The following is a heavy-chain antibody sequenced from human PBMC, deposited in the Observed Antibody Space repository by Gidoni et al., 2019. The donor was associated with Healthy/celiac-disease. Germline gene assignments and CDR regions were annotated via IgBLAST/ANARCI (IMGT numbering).Heavy chain of an antibody. Sequence: QVQLQESGPGLVKPSQTLSPTCTVSGGSISSGGYYWSWLRQHPGKGLEWIGYIYYSGSTYYNPSLKSRVTISVDTSKNQFSLKLSSVTAADTAVYYCARERRDGYNRPVLADYWGQGTLVTVSS. CDR2: IYYSGST. V-gene: IGHV4-31*03. CDR1: GGSISSGGYY. D-gene: IGHD5-12*01. CDR3: ARERRDGYNRPVLADY. J-gene: IGHJ4*02.